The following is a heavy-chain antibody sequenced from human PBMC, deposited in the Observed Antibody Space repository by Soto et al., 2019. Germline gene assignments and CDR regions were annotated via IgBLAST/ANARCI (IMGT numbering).Heavy chain of an antibody. CDR2: INPYNANT. CDR1: GYHFNNHG. V-gene: IGHV1-18*04. D-gene: IGHD3-16*01. J-gene: IGHJ3*02. Sequence: QVQLGQSGNEGKKPWASVKGSCKTSGYHFNNHGINWVRQAPGQGLEWMGWINPYNANTNYAQKLQGRVTMTTDTSTTTAYMDLRSLTSDDTAVYYCARDRVAGIWGDAFDIWGQGTVVTVSS. CDR3: ARDRVAGIWGDAFDI.